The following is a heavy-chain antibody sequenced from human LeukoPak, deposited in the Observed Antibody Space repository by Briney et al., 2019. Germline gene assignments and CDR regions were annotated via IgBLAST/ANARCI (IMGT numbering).Heavy chain of an antibody. CDR1: GGSFSGDY. CDR2: INHSGST. J-gene: IGHJ4*02. D-gene: IGHD4-17*01. CDR3: ARVWSTVTAPDY. V-gene: IGHV4-34*01. Sequence: PSETLSLTCAVYGGSFSGDYWSWIRQPPGKGLEWIGEINHSGSTNYNPSLKSRVTISVDTSKNQFSLKLSSVTAADTAVYYCARVWSTVTAPDYWGQGTLVTVSS.